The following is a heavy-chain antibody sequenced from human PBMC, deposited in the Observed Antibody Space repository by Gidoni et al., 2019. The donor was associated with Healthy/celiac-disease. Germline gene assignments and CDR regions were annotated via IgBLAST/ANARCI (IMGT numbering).Heavy chain of an antibody. CDR1: GGSISIGGYY. J-gene: IGHJ6*02. D-gene: IGHD2-21*01. CDR3: ARVPPCAYYGMDV. Sequence: QVQLQESGPGLVQPSQTLSLPCAVSGGSISIGGYYWSWSRKHPGKGLEWIGYIYYSGSTYYNPSRKSRVTISVDTSKNQFSLKLSSVTAADTAGYYCARVPPCAYYGMDVWGQGTTVTVSS. CDR2: IYYSGST. V-gene: IGHV4-31*11.